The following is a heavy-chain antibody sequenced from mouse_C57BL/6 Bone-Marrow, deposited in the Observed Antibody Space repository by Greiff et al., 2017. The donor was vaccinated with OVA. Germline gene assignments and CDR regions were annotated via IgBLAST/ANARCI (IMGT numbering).Heavy chain of an antibody. D-gene: IGHD1-1*01. CDR1: GYTFTSYW. J-gene: IGHJ3*01. V-gene: IGHV1-69*01. CDR2: IDPSDSYT. Sequence: QVQLQQPGAELVMPGASVKLSCKASGYTFTSYWMHWVKQRPGQGLEWIGEIDPSDSYTNYNQKFKGKSTLTVDKSSSTAYMQLSSLTSEDSAVYYCAVYGSSPPWCAYWGQGTLVTVSA. CDR3: AVYGSSPPWCAY.